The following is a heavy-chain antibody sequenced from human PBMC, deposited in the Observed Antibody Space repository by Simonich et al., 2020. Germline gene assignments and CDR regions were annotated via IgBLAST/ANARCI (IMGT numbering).Heavy chain of an antibody. CDR1: GFTFSSYE. CDR3: ARHYYGDYYFDY. D-gene: IGHD4-17*01. V-gene: IGHV3-48*03. J-gene: IGHJ4*02. CDR2: ISSRGSTI. Sequence: EVQLVESGGGLVQPGGSLRLSCAASGFTFSSYEMNWVRQAPGQGLEWVSYISSRGSTIYYADSVKGRFTSSRDNAKNSLYLQMNSLRAEDTAVYYCARHYYGDYYFDYWGQGTLVTVSS.